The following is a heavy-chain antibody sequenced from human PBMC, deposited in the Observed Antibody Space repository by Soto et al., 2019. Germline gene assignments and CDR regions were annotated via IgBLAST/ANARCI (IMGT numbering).Heavy chain of an antibody. Sequence: QVQLVQSGAEVKKPGASVKVSCKASGYTFTSYGISWVRQAPGQGLEWMGWISAYNGNTNYAQKLQGRVTMTTDTSTSTAYMELRSLRSDDTAVYYCARVEAGEWCGELTPPAFDYWGQGTLVTGSS. D-gene: IGHD3-10*01. CDR3: ARVEAGEWCGELTPPAFDY. J-gene: IGHJ4*02. V-gene: IGHV1-18*01. CDR1: GYTFTSYG. CDR2: ISAYNGNT.